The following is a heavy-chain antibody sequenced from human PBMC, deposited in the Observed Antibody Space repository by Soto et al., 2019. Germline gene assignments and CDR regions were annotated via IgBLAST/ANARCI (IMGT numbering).Heavy chain of an antibody. V-gene: IGHV1-69*13. CDR3: ARDFDSSGLSRAIFRY. J-gene: IGHJ4*02. Sequence: SVKVSCKASGGTFSSYAISWVRQAPGQGLEWMGGIIPIFGTANYAQKFQGRVTITADESTSTAYMELSSLRSEDTAVYYCARDFDSSGLSRAIFRYWGQATLVTVSS. D-gene: IGHD3-22*01. CDR2: IIPIFGTA. CDR1: GGTFSSYA.